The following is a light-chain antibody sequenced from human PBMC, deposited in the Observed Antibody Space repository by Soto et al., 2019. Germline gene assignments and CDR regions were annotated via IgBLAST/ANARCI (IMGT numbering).Light chain of an antibody. CDR1: QSVSSY. CDR2: DAS. Sequence: EIVLTQSPATLSLSPGERAALSCRASQSVSSYLAWYQQKPGQAPRLLIYDASNRATGVPARFSGSGSGTDFTLTISSLDPEDFAVYYCQQRSNWPLLITFGQGTRLEIK. J-gene: IGKJ5*01. V-gene: IGKV3-11*01. CDR3: QQRSNWPLLIT.